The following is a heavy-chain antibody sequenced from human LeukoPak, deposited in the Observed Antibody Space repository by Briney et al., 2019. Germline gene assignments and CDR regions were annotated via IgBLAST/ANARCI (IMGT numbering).Heavy chain of an antibody. J-gene: IGHJ4*02. CDR2: IYYSGST. D-gene: IGHD5-12*01. V-gene: IGHV4-30-4*02. Sequence: SETLSLTCTVSGGSISSGDYYWSWIRQPPGKGLEWIGYIYYSGSTYYNPSLKSRVTISVDTSKNQFSLKLSSVTAADTAVYYCARSGGYASSPMYWGQGTLVTVSS. CDR3: ARSGGYASSPMY. CDR1: GGSISSGDYY.